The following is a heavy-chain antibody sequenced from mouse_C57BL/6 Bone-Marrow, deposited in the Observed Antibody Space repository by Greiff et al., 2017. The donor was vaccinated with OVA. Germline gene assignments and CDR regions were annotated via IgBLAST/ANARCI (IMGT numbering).Heavy chain of an antibody. Sequence: VQLQQSGAELVRPGASVKLSCTASGFNIKDDYMHWVKQRPEQGLEWIGWIDPVNGDTEYASEFEGKAAISASTSCNTAYRQHISLTSEDTAVYYCTLYYYGPCYFDYWGQGTTLKVSS. D-gene: IGHD1-1*01. V-gene: IGHV14-4*01. CDR3: TLYYYGPCYFDY. J-gene: IGHJ2*01. CDR1: GFNIKDDY. CDR2: IDPVNGDT.